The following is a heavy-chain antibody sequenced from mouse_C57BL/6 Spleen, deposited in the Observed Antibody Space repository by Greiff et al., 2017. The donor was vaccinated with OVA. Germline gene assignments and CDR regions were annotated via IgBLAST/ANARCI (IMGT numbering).Heavy chain of an antibody. CDR1: GFTFSSYA. CDR3: TREKSYYSNYLDY. J-gene: IGHJ4*01. V-gene: IGHV5-9-1*02. CDR2: ISSGGDYI. D-gene: IGHD2-5*01. Sequence: EVMLVESGEGLVKPGGSLKLSCAASGFTFSSYAMSWVRQTPEKRLEWVAYISSGGDYIYYADTVKGRFTISRDNARNTLYLQMSSLKSEDTAMYYCTREKSYYSNYLDYWGQGTSVTVSS.